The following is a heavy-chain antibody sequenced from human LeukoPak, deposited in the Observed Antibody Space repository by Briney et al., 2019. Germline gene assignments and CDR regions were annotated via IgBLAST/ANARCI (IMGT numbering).Heavy chain of an antibody. V-gene: IGHV1-46*03. CDR3: AREVLGLRCWDY. Sequence: ASVKVSCKASGYTFTSYYMHWVRQAPGQGLEWMGITNPSGSSTSYAQKFQGRVTMTRDTSTSTVYMELSSLRSEDTAVYYCAREVLGLRCWDYWGQGTLVTASS. CDR2: TNPSGSST. J-gene: IGHJ4*02. CDR1: GYTFTSYY. D-gene: IGHD3-10*02.